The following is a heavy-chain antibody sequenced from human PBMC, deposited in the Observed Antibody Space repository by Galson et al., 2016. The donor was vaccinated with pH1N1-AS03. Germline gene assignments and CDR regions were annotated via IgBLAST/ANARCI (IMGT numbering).Heavy chain of an antibody. CDR1: GFTFSGYW. D-gene: IGHD1-26*01. V-gene: IGHV3-7*01. J-gene: IGHJ4*01. CDR3: ARQDVFSGKYYFDS. Sequence: SLRLSCAASGFTFSGYWMSWVRQAPGKGLEWVAHIKQDGSVKNYVDSVRGRFTISRDNAKNPDFFLQINNVRVEDTAIYYCARQDVFSGKYYFDSWGQGTPVTVSS. CDR2: IKQDGSVK.